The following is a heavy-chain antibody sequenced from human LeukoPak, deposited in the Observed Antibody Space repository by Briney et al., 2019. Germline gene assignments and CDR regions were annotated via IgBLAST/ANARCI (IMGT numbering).Heavy chain of an antibody. J-gene: IGHJ4*02. CDR2: INHSGST. Sequence: PSETLSLTCAVYGGSFSGYYWSWIRQPPGKGLEWIGEINHSGSTNYNPSLKSRVTISVDTSKNQFSLKLSSVTAADTAVYYCARGLPHPDYWGQGTLVTVSS. V-gene: IGHV4-34*01. CDR3: ARGLPHPDY. CDR1: GGSFSGYY.